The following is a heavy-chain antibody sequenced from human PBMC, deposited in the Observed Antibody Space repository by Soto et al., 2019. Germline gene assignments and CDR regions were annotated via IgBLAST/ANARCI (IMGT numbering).Heavy chain of an antibody. D-gene: IGHD1-1*01. CDR2: INHSGST. V-gene: IGHV4-34*01. CDR1: GGSFSGYY. Sequence: QVQLQQWGAGLLKPSETLSLTCAVYGGSFSGYYWSWIRQPPGKGLEWIGEINHSGSTNYNPSLKSRVTISVDTSKNQFSLKLSSVTAADTAVYYCARGLEPSDYFDYWGQGTLVTVSS. J-gene: IGHJ4*02. CDR3: ARGLEPSDYFDY.